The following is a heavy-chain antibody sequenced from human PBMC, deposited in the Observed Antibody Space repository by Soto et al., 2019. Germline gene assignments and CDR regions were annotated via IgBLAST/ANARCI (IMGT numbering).Heavy chain of an antibody. J-gene: IGHJ4*02. Sequence: GALRLSCAASGFTLRSYGMHWVRQAPGKGLEWVAAIWYDGSNKYYADSVKGRFTISRDNSKNTLYLQMNSLRAEDTAVYYCARDPYTSSTSFDYWGLGTLVTVSS. CDR3: ARDPYTSSTSFDY. V-gene: IGHV3-33*01. CDR1: GFTLRSYG. CDR2: IWYDGSNK. D-gene: IGHD1-20*01.